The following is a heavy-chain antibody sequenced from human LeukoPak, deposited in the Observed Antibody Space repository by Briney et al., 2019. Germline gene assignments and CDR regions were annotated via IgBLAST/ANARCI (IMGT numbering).Heavy chain of an antibody. J-gene: IGHJ4*02. CDR1: GFTFSSHL. CDR2: IYQDGREK. D-gene: IGHD6-13*01. CDR3: ASERPSSSWYDY. V-gene: IGHV3-7*01. Sequence: GGSLRLSCAASGFTFSSHLMTWVRQAPGKGLEWAANIYQDGREKYYLSSVRGRFTISRDNAKNSLYLQMDSLRVEDTGVYYCASERPSSSWYDYWGQGTLVTVSS.